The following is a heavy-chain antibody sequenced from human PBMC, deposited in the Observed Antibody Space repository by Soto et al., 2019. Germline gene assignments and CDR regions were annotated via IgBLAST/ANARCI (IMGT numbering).Heavy chain of an antibody. D-gene: IGHD3-22*01. CDR3: ARAAYDTSGYYFDY. V-gene: IGHV3-33*01. Sequence: GGSLRLSCAASGFTFSSYGMHWVRQTPGQGLEWVAVIWSDGGNEYYADSVKGRFTISRDNSKKTLSLQMNSLRAEDTAVYYCARAAYDTSGYYFDYWGQGTLVTVSS. CDR2: IWSDGGNE. J-gene: IGHJ4*02. CDR1: GFTFSSYG.